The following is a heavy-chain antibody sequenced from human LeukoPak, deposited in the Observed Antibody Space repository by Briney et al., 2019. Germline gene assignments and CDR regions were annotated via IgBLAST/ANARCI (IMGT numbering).Heavy chain of an antibody. CDR1: GFTFSSYA. Sequence: PGGSLRLSCAASGFTFSSYAMSWVRQAPGKGLEWVSAISGSGGRTYYADSVKGRFTISRDSSKNTLYLQMNSLRAEDTAVYYCAKGIEEGATGPYWGQGTLVTVSS. V-gene: IGHV3-23*01. CDR2: ISGSGGRT. CDR3: AKGIEEGATGPY. D-gene: IGHD1-26*01. J-gene: IGHJ4*02.